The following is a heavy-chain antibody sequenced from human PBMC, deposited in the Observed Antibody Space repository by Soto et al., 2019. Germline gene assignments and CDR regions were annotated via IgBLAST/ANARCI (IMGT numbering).Heavy chain of an antibody. CDR1: GFTFSSYA. CDR2: ITDNARST. D-gene: IGHD2-2*01. CDR3: CKLIPATDY. Sequence: GGSLRLSCAASGFTFSSYAMNWVRQAPGQGLEWVSGITDNARSTYYADSVKGRFTISRDNSRNTLYLQMNSLRAEDTAVYYCCKLIPATDYWGQGTPVTVSS. J-gene: IGHJ4*02. V-gene: IGHV3-23*01.